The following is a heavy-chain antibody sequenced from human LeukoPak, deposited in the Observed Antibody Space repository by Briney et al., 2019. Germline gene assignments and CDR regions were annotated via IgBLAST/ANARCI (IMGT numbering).Heavy chain of an antibody. CDR3: AKDYGDYAWFFDD. Sequence: AGGSLRLSCAASEFTFRNYGMHWVRQAPGKGLEWVAFIRYDGSIKYHADSVKGRFTISRDNSKNTLYLQMNSLRAEDSALYYCAKDYGDYAWFFDDWDQGTLATVSS. J-gene: IGHJ4*02. CDR2: IRYDGSIK. CDR1: EFTFRNYG. V-gene: IGHV3-30*02. D-gene: IGHD4-17*01.